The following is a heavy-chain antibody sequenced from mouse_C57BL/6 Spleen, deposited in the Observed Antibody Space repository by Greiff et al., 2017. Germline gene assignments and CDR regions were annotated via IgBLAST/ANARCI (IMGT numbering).Heavy chain of an antibody. Sequence: VHVKQSGAELVKPGASVKLSCTASGFNIKDYYMHWVKQRTEQGLEWIGRIDPEDGETKYAPKFQGKATITADTSSNTAYLQLSSLTSEDTAVYYCAKTLIYDGPWFAYWGQGTLVTVSA. CDR1: GFNIKDYY. CDR2: IDPEDGET. CDR3: AKTLIYDGPWFAY. J-gene: IGHJ3*01. D-gene: IGHD2-3*01. V-gene: IGHV14-2*01.